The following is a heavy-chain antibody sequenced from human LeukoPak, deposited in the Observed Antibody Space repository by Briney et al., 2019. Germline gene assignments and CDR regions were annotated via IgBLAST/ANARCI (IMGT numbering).Heavy chain of an antibody. CDR1: GGSIISYY. J-gene: IGHJ4*02. V-gene: IGHV4-59*06. CDR3: ARFQYGSGSYLGNDY. D-gene: IGHD3-10*01. Sequence: KPSETLSLTCTVSGGSIISYYWSWIRQHPGKGLEWIGYIYYSGSTYYNPSLKSRVTISVDTSKNQFSLKLSSVTAADTAVYYCARFQYGSGSYLGNDYWGQGTLVTVSS. CDR2: IYYSGST.